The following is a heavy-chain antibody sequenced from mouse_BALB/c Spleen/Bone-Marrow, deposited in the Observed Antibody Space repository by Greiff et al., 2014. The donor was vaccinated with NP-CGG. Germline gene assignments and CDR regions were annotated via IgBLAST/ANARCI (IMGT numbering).Heavy chain of an antibody. CDR1: GYNFTSYW. CDR3: ARGAWANWDYFDY. V-gene: IGHV1-55*01. D-gene: IGHD4-1*01. J-gene: IGHJ2*01. CDR2: IYPGSGST. Sequence: VKLQESGAELVKPGTSVKLSCKASGYNFTSYWINWVKLRPGQGLEWIGDIYPGSGSTNYNEKFKSKATLTVDTSSSTAYMQLSSLASEDSALYYCARGAWANWDYFDYRGQGTTLTVSS.